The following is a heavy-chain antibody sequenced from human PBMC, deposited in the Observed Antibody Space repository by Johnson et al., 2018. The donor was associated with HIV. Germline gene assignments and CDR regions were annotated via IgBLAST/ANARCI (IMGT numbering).Heavy chain of an antibody. CDR1: VFTFSDYY. CDR2: IYSGDTT. J-gene: IGHJ3*02. V-gene: IGHV3-66*01. Sequence: VQLVESGVGLFMPGASLRLSCSASVFTFSDYYMSWIRQAPGKGLEWVSVIYSGDTTYYAGSVKGRFTISRDNSKNTLYLQMNSLRVDDTAIYYCARAYTYGAFDIWGQGTMVTVSS. CDR3: ARAYTYGAFDI. D-gene: IGHD5-18*01.